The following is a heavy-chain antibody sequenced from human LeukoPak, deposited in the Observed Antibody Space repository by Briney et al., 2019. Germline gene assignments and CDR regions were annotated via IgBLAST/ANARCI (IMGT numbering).Heavy chain of an antibody. CDR3: ARQSRRVAGGLDP. CDR2: IYPDGSDT. Sequence: GESLKISCKASGYSFTTNWIAWVRQMPGKGLEWMEVIYPDGSDTKYSPSFQGQVTITADKSISTAYLQWSSLKASDTAMYYCARQSRRVAGGLDPWGQGTLVTVSS. V-gene: IGHV5-51*01. CDR1: GYSFTTNW. D-gene: IGHD3-16*01. J-gene: IGHJ5*02.